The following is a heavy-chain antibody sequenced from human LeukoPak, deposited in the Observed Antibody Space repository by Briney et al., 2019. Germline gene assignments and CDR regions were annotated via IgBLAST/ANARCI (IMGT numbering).Heavy chain of an antibody. Sequence: SETLSLTCTVSGGSISSSSYYWSWIRQPPGKGLEWIGEINHSGSTNYNPSLKSRVTISVDTSKNQFSLKLSSVTAADTAVYYCARGGVTIFGVVTLFDYWGQGTLVTVSS. D-gene: IGHD3-3*01. J-gene: IGHJ4*02. CDR1: GGSISSSSYY. CDR2: INHSGST. CDR3: ARGGVTIFGVVTLFDY. V-gene: IGHV4-39*07.